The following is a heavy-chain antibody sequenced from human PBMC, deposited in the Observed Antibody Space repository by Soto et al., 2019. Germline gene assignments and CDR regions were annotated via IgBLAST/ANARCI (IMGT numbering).Heavy chain of an antibody. D-gene: IGHD3-3*01. J-gene: IGHJ4*02. CDR2: INHSGST. CDR3: ARGDDFWSGYPSY. Sequence: PSETLSLTCAVYGGSFSGYYWSWIRQPPGKGLEWIGEINHSGSTNYNPSLKSRVTISVDTSKNQFSLKLSSVTAADTAVYYCARGDDFWSGYPSYWGQGTLVTAPQ. V-gene: IGHV4-34*01. CDR1: GGSFSGYY.